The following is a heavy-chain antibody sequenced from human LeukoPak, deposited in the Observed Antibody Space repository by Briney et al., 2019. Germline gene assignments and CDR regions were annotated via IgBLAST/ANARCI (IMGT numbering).Heavy chain of an antibody. CDR1: GFSFSDYS. J-gene: IGHJ4*02. Sequence: GGSLRLSCAASGFSFSDYSMSWIRQAPGKGLEWISYISSSGGTMTYADSVRGRFTISRDNAKNSLYLEMNSLRAEDTAVYYCARGGRDPTYYYDSSGYYLFDYWGQGTLVTVSS. CDR2: ISSSGGTM. D-gene: IGHD3-22*01. V-gene: IGHV3-11*04. CDR3: ARGGRDPTYYYDSSGYYLFDY.